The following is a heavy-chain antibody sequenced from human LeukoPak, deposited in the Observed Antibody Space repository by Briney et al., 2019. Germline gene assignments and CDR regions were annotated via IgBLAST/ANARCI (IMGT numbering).Heavy chain of an antibody. D-gene: IGHD1-7*01. CDR2: FDPEDGET. V-gene: IGHV1-24*01. Sequence: ASVNVSCKVSGYTLTELSMHWVRQAPGKGLEWMGGFDPEDGETIYAQKFQGRVTMTEDTSTDTAYMELSSLRSEDTAVYYCATDSGTGYYYYYGMDVWGQGTTVTVSS. CDR1: GYTLTELS. J-gene: IGHJ6*02. CDR3: ATDSGTGYYYYYGMDV.